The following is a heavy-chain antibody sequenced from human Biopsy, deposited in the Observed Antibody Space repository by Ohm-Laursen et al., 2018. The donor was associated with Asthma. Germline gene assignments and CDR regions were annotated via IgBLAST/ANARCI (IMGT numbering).Heavy chain of an antibody. V-gene: IGHV3-21*01. CDR1: GFAFSDYT. J-gene: IGHJ4*01. CDR2: ISSLSRYK. D-gene: IGHD3-10*01. Sequence: SLRLSCAASGFAFSDYTMNWVRQAPGKGLGWVSSISSLSRYKYYSDSLRGRVTISRDNAKSSLHLQMSSLRAEDTAVYFCARDFTIGSGSPFHFWGPGTLVTVSS. CDR3: ARDFTIGSGSPFHF.